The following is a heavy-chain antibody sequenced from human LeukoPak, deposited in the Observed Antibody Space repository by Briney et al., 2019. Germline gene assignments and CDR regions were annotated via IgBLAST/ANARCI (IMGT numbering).Heavy chain of an antibody. D-gene: IGHD3-22*01. Sequence: TGGSLRLSCAASGFTFSDYYMSWIRQAPGKGLEWVSYISSSGSTIYYADSVKGRFTISRDNSKNTLYLQMNSLRAEDTAVYYCAKATMIVVVILFDYWGQGTLVTVSS. V-gene: IGHV3-11*01. CDR1: GFTFSDYY. CDR2: ISSSGSTI. J-gene: IGHJ4*02. CDR3: AKATMIVVVILFDY.